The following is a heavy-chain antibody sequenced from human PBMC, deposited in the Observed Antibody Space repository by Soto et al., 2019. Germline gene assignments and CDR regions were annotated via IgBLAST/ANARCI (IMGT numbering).Heavy chain of an antibody. CDR1: GFTFSDYY. V-gene: IGHV3-11*06. J-gene: IGHJ4*02. CDR2: SSNSGTFS. CDR3: ARSGDNYNRLDY. D-gene: IGHD1-1*01. Sequence: GGSLRLSCEGSGFTFSDYYISWIRQAPGRGLEWISYSSNSGTFSRYADSVKGRFSISRDNTKNLLYLQMNSLRAEDTAVYYCARSGDNYNRLDYWGQGTPVTVSS.